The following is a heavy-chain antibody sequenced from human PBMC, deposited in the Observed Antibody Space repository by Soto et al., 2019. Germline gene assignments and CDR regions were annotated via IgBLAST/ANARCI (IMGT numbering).Heavy chain of an antibody. Sequence: GGSLRLSCSASGFTFSSYWMHWVRQVPGKGLVWVSRINSEGTGTIYADSVKGRFTISRDNAKNTLYLQMNSLRAEDTAVYYCVRDYDSSGYNSGYWGQGTPFTASS. D-gene: IGHD3-22*01. CDR2: INSEGTGT. CDR3: VRDYDSSGYNSGY. J-gene: IGHJ4*02. CDR1: GFTFSSYW. V-gene: IGHV3-74*01.